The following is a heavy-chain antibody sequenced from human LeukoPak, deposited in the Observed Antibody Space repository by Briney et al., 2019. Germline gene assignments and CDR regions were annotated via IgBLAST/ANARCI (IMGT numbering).Heavy chain of an antibody. CDR1: GYTFTGSY. J-gene: IGHJ4*02. V-gene: IGHV1-2*02. CDR3: ARVAYCTKGVCINFDL. CDR2: MNPNSGGT. Sequence: ASLKVSCKASGYTFTGSYIHWMRQAPGQGLEGMGWMNPNSGGTKYAQKFQGRVTVTRDTSTSTAYMELSGLRADDTAVYYCARVAYCTKGVCINFDLWGQGTLVTVSS. D-gene: IGHD2-8*01.